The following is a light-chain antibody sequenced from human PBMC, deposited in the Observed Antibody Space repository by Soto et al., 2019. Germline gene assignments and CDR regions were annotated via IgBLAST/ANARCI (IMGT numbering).Light chain of an antibody. CDR1: STDFVSYNR. CDR3: SLYTSENTYV. V-gene: IGLV2-18*01. CDR2: EAS. J-gene: IGLJ1*01. Sequence: HSVLTQPPSVSGSPGQSVTISCTGTSTDFVSYNRVSWYQQPPGTAPKLIIYEASNRPAGVPDRFSESNSGNTASRTISGLQAGDEVDYYCSLYTSENTYVFGTGTKVTVL.